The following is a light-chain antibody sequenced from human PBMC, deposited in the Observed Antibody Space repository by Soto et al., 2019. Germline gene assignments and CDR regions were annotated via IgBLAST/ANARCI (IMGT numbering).Light chain of an antibody. Sequence: DIVMTQSPDSLAVSLGERATINCKSSQSVLYSSNNMNYLAWYQQKPGQPPKLLIHWASTRESGVPDRFSGSGFGTDFTLTISSLQAEDVAVYYCQEYYNTPLTSGGGTKVEIK. CDR2: WAS. V-gene: IGKV4-1*01. CDR3: QEYYNTPLT. J-gene: IGKJ4*01. CDR1: QSVLYSSNNMNY.